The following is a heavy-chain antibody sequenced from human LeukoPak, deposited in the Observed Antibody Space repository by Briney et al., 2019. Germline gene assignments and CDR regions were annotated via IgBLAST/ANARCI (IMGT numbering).Heavy chain of an antibody. CDR3: AKGGSGLGFYYGIDV. CDR2: TSDSGTTT. V-gene: IGHV3-23*01. J-gene: IGHJ6*02. D-gene: IGHD3-10*01. Sequence: TGGSLRLSCAASEFTFSSFAMNWVRQAPGKGLEWVSGTSDSGTTTYYADSVKGRFTMSRDNSKKTLFLQMDSLRAEDTAVYYCAKGGSGLGFYYGIDVWGQGTTVTVSS. CDR1: EFTFSSFA.